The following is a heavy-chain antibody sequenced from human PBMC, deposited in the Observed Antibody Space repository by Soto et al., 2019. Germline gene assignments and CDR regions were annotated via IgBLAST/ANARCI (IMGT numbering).Heavy chain of an antibody. CDR3: ARGSVLEWLLYFDY. Sequence: EVQLVESGGGLVQPGGSLRLSCAASGFTVSSNYMSWVRQAPGKGLEWVSVIYSGGSTYYADSVKGRFTISRHNSKNTLYLQMNSLRAEDTAVYYCARGSVLEWLLYFDYWGQGTLVTVSS. CDR2: IYSGGST. D-gene: IGHD3-3*01. V-gene: IGHV3-53*04. J-gene: IGHJ4*02. CDR1: GFTVSSNY.